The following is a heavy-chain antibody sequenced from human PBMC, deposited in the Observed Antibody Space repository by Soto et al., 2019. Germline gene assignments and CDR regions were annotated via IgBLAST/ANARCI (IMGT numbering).Heavy chain of an antibody. CDR1: VFTFMIYS. CDR2: ISGSCGST. CDR3: DKDTKDYRPRRGDFDL. D-gene: IGHD3-16*01. Sequence: PRLCXRLSWSACVFTFMIYSMIVLRHAPGKGLEWVSAISGSCGSTYYADSVKGRFTISRDNSKNTLYLQMNSLRAEDTAVYYSDKDTKDYRPRRGDFDLWGQATMVNV. V-gene: IGHV3-23*01. J-gene: IGHJ3*01.